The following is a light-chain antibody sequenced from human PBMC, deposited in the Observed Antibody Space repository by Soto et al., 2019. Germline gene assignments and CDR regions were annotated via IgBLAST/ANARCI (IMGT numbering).Light chain of an antibody. Sequence: MVLTQSPGTLSLSPGERATLSCRGIQSVSSTYLAWYQHKPGQAPRLLIYGASSRATGIPDRLSGSRSGTEFTLTINSLQSEDFAVYYCQQYNNWPPLTFCGGSKVDIK. CDR1: QSVSSTY. CDR3: QQYNNWPPLT. V-gene: IGKV3-20*01. CDR2: GAS. J-gene: IGKJ4*01.